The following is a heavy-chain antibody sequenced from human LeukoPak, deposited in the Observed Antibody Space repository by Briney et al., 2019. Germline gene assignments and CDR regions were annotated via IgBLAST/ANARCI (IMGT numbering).Heavy chain of an antibody. CDR3: ARVYRSGTHRHFDY. J-gene: IGHJ4*02. D-gene: IGHD3-10*01. V-gene: IGHV1-69*13. Sequence: SVKVSCKASGYTFTSYYMHWVRQAPGQGLEWMGGIIPIFGTANYAQKFQGRVTITADESTSTAYMELSSLRSEDTAVYYCARVYRSGTHRHFDYWGQGTLVTVSS. CDR1: GYTFTSYY. CDR2: IIPIFGTA.